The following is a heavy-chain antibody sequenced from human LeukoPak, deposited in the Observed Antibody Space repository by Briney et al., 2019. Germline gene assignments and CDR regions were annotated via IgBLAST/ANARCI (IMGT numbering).Heavy chain of an antibody. V-gene: IGHV1-2*02. J-gene: IGHJ1*01. CDR2: INPNSGGT. CDR3: ARDFVMAARQKYFQH. CDR1: GYTFTGYY. D-gene: IGHD6-6*01. Sequence: ASVKVSCKASGYTFTGYYMHWVRQAPGQGLEWMGWINPNSGGTNYAQKFQGRVTMTRDTSISTAYMELSRLRSDDTAVYYCARDFVMAARQKYFQHWGQGTLVTVSS.